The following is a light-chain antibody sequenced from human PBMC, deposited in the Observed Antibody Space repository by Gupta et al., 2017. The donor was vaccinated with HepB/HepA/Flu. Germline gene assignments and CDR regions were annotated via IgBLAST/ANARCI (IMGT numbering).Light chain of an antibody. CDR1: KLWDKY. V-gene: IGLV3-1*01. J-gene: IGLJ2*01. CDR3: QAWDSSTVV. Sequence: SYELTQPPSVSVSPVQTASITCSGDKLWDKYACWYQQKPGQSPVLVIYQDSKRPSGIPERFSGSNSGNTATLTISGTQAMDEADYYCQAWDSSTVVFGGGTKLTVL. CDR2: QDS.